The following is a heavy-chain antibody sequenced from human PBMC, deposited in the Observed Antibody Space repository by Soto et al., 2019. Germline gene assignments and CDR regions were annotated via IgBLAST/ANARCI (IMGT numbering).Heavy chain of an antibody. J-gene: IGHJ4*02. CDR1: GCTFTSYG. Sequence: GASVKVSCKASGCTFTSYGISWVRQAPGQGLEWMGWISAHNGNTNYAQKLQGRVTMTTDTSTSTAYMELRSLRSDDTAVYYCARVIITIFGVVIPPGYWGQGTLVTVSS. CDR3: ARVIITIFGVVIPPGY. CDR2: ISAHNGNT. D-gene: IGHD3-3*01. V-gene: IGHV1-18*04.